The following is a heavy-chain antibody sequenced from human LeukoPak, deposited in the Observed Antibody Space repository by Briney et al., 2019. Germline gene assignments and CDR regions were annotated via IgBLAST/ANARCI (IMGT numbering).Heavy chain of an antibody. CDR2: INSDGSST. CDR1: GFTFSSYW. CDR3: ARDYYYDSSGYYPNWFDP. J-gene: IGHJ5*02. D-gene: IGHD3-22*01. Sequence: GGSLRLSCAASGFTFSSYWMHWVRQAPGKGLVWVSRINSDGSSTSYADSVKGRFTISRDNAKNTLYLQMNSLRAEDTALYYCARDYYYDSSGYYPNWFDPWGQGTLVTVSS. V-gene: IGHV3-74*01.